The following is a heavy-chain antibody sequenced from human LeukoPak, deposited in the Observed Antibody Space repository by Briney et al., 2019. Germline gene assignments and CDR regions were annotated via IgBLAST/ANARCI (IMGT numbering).Heavy chain of an antibody. V-gene: IGHV3-30-3*02. CDR3: AKLQGNYYYYYMDV. J-gene: IGHJ6*03. Sequence: SGESLRLSCGASGFTFSSYGMHWVRQAPGKGLEWVAVISYDGSNKYYADSVKGRFTISRDNSKNTLYLQMNSLRAEDTAVYYCAKLQGNYYYYYMDVWGKGTTVTVSS. CDR1: GFTFSSYG. CDR2: ISYDGSNK. D-gene: IGHD1-1*01.